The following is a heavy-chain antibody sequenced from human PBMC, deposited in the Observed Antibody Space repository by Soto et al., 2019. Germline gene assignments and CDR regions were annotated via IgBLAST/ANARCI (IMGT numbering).Heavy chain of an antibody. D-gene: IGHD4-17*01. V-gene: IGHV3-23*01. J-gene: IGHJ4*02. Sequence: SGGSLGLSCAASGFTFSSYAMSWVRQAPGKGLEWVSAISGSGGSTYYADSVKGRFTISRDNSKNTLYLQMNSLRAEDTAVYYCAKDNYDDYLKTCFDYWVQGTLVTVSS. CDR1: GFTFSSYA. CDR2: ISGSGGST. CDR3: AKDNYDDYLKTCFDY.